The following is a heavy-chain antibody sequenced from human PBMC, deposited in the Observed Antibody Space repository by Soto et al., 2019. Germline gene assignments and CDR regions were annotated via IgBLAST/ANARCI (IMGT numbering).Heavy chain of an antibody. CDR2: ISGSGGST. J-gene: IGHJ4*02. CDR1: GFTFSSYA. V-gene: IGHV3-23*01. D-gene: IGHD5-18*01. CDR3: AKNKGGYSYGPDFDY. Sequence: VGSLRLSCAASGFTFSSYAMSWVRQAPGKGLEWVSAISGSGGSTYYADSVKGRFTISRDNSKNTLYLQMNSLRAEDTAVYYCAKNKGGYSYGPDFDYWGQGTLVTVSS.